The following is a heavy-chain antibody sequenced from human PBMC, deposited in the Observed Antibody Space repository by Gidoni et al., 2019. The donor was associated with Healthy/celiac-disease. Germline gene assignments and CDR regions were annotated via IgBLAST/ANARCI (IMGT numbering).Heavy chain of an antibody. Sequence: QVQLVQSGAEVKKPEASVNVSCKASGYTFTGYYMHWVRQAPGKGLEWMGWINPNSGGTNYAQKCQGWVTMTRDTSISTAYMELSRLRSDDTAVYYCARGHNYYDSSGYYGEWGQGTLVTVSS. J-gene: IGHJ4*02. D-gene: IGHD3-22*01. CDR3: ARGHNYYDSSGYYGE. V-gene: IGHV1-2*04. CDR2: INPNSGGT. CDR1: GYTFTGYY.